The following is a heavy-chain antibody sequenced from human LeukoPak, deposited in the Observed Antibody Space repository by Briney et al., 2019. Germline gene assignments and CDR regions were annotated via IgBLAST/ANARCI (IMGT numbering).Heavy chain of an antibody. CDR2: IYHSGST. CDR3: ARDSSSDLDY. CDR1: GYSISSGYY. Sequence: SETLSLTCAVSGYSISSGYYWGWIRQPPGKGLEWIGSIYHSGSTYYNPSLKSRVTISVDTSKNQFSLKLSSVTAADTAVYYCARDSSSDLDYWGQGTLVTVSS. D-gene: IGHD6-6*01. V-gene: IGHV4-38-2*02. J-gene: IGHJ4*02.